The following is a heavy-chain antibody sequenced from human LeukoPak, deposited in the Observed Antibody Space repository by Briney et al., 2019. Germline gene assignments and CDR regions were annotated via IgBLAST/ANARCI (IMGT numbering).Heavy chain of an antibody. J-gene: IGHJ4*02. CDR2: INHSGST. V-gene: IGHV4-34*01. Sequence: SETLSLTCAVYGGSFSGYYWSWIRQPPGKGLEWIGEINHSGSTNYNPSLKSRVTISVDTSKNQFSLKLSSVTAADTAVYYCARRCYDILTGYYRIGYYFDYWGQGTLVTVSS. CDR3: ARRCYDILTGYYRIGYYFDY. D-gene: IGHD3-9*01. CDR1: GGSFSGYY.